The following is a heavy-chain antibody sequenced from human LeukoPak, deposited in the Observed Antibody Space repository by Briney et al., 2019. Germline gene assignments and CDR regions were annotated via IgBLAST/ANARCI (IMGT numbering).Heavy chain of an antibody. CDR2: INHSGST. CDR1: GGSFSGYY. J-gene: IGHJ5*02. Sequence: SETLSLTCAVYGGSFSGYYWSWIRQPPGKGLEWIGEINHSGSTNYNPSLKSRVTISVDTSKNQFSLKLSSVTAADTAVYYCARRGMVLGVSNPWRWFDPWGQGTLVTVSS. CDR3: ARRGMVLGVSNPWRWFDP. D-gene: IGHD3-10*01. V-gene: IGHV4-34*01.